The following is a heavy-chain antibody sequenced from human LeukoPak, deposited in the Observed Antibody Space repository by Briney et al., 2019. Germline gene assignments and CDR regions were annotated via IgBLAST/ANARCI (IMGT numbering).Heavy chain of an antibody. V-gene: IGHV4-39*02. D-gene: IGHD2-2*01. CDR3: ATLFCSRASCYPDY. CDR1: GGSISSSRYY. CDR2: IFYSGST. J-gene: IGHJ4*02. Sequence: SETLSLTCSVSGGSISSSRYYWGWIRQPPGMGLEWIGSIFYSGSTYYNPFLESRVTISVDTSKNHFSLKLTSVTAADTAVYYCATLFCSRASCYPDYWGQGTLVTVSS.